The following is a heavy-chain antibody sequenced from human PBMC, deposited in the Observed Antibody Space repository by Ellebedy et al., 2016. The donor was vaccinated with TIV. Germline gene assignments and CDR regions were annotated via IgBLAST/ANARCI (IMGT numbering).Heavy chain of an antibody. CDR2: FYYSGST. D-gene: IGHD3-3*01. Sequence: SETLSLXCTVSGGSISSNSYYWGRLRQPPGKGLEWIGNFYYSGSTYNNPSLKSRVTISVDTSKNQFALKLTSVTPADTAVYYCASLKENTIFGVVTARNAFDIWGQGTKVTVSS. V-gene: IGHV4-39*01. J-gene: IGHJ3*02. CDR3: ASLKENTIFGVVTARNAFDI. CDR1: GGSISSNSYY.